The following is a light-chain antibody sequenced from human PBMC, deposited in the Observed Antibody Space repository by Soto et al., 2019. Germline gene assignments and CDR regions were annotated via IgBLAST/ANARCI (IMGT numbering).Light chain of an antibody. Sequence: IQLTQSPSSLSASGGDRVTITCRASQGIGSNLAWYLQKPGEAPKLLVYGASTLQSGVPSRFSGSGSGTVFTLTITSLQPEDFATYYCQQSNSYPLTFGGGTKV. CDR2: GAS. V-gene: IGKV1-9*01. CDR3: QQSNSYPLT. CDR1: QGIGSN. J-gene: IGKJ4*01.